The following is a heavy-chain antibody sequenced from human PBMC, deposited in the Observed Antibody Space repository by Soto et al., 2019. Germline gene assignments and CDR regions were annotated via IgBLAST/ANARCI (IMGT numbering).Heavy chain of an antibody. CDR1: GYSISSGYY. CDR3: ARVSITMVRGVITPNWFDP. J-gene: IGHJ5*02. Sequence: SETLSLTCAVSGYSISSGYYWGWIRQPPGKGLEWIGSIYHSGSTYYNPSLKSRVTISVDTSKNQFSLKLSSVTAADTAVYYRARVSITMVRGVITPNWFDPWGQGTLVTVSS. CDR2: IYHSGST. D-gene: IGHD3-10*01. V-gene: IGHV4-38-2*01.